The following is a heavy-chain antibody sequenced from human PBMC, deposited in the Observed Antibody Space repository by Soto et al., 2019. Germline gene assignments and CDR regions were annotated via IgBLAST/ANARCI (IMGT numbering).Heavy chain of an antibody. CDR3: ARGSTWQGRDWFDP. CDR2: VSFSGSK. Sequence: QLLLQESGPGLVKPSETLSLTCTVSGDSVSNSGYYWGWIRQSPGKRLEWIGSVSFSGSKYYNPSLRSRGTFSVDTSKTLISLKLRSVTAADTAVYYCARGSTWQGRDWFDPRGQGTLVTVSS. D-gene: IGHD6-13*01. V-gene: IGHV4-39*01. CDR1: GDSVSNSGYY. J-gene: IGHJ5*02.